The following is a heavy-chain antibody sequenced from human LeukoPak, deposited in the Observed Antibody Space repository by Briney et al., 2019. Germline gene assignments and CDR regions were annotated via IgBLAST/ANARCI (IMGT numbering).Heavy chain of an antibody. CDR2: ISSSGSTI. D-gene: IGHD2-2*01. Sequence: GGSLRLSCAASGFTFSDYYMSWIRQAPGKGLEWVSYISSSGSTIYYADSVKGRFTISRDNAKNSLYLQMNSLRAEDTAVYYCAKSLGYCSSTNCLVDYWGQGTLVTVSS. CDR3: AKSLGYCSSTNCLVDY. J-gene: IGHJ4*02. V-gene: IGHV3-11*01. CDR1: GFTFSDYY.